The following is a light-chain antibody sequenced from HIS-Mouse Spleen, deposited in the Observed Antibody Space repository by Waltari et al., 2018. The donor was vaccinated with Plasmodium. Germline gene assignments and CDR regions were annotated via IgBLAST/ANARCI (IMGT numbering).Light chain of an antibody. V-gene: IGLV3-10*01. Sequence: SYELTHPPSVSLSPGQTPRITCSGDALPKKYAYWYQQKSGQAPVLGIYEDSKRPSGIPEGFSGSSSGTMATLTISGAQVEDEADYYCYSTDSSGNHRVFGGGTKLTVL. CDR1: ALPKKY. J-gene: IGLJ3*02. CDR2: EDS. CDR3: YSTDSSGNHRV.